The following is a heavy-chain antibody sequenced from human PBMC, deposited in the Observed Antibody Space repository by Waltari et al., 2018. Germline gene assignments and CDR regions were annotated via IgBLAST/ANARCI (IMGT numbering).Heavy chain of an antibody. Sequence: QVQLVESGGGVVKPGRSLRLSCAASGFTFSSSGLHWVRQAPGKGLEWVAVIWYDGSNKYYADSVKGRFTISRDNSKNTLYLQMNSLRAEDTAMYYCAKDLGVAGGLDYWGQGTLVTVSS. V-gene: IGHV3-30*18. CDR1: GFTFSSSG. CDR3: AKDLGVAGGLDY. D-gene: IGHD6-19*01. J-gene: IGHJ4*02. CDR2: IWYDGSNK.